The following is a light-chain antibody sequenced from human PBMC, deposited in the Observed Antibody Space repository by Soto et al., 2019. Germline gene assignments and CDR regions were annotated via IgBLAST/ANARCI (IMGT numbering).Light chain of an antibody. V-gene: IGLV2-14*03. CDR2: AVS. Sequence: QSALTQPASVSGSPGQSITISCTGTSSDIGGYNSVSWYQLHPGKAPKLMISAVSNRPSGVSDRFSGSKSGNTASLTISGLQADDEADYYCSSFTSSITYVFGTGTKLTVL. J-gene: IGLJ1*01. CDR1: SSDIGGYNS. CDR3: SSFTSSITYV.